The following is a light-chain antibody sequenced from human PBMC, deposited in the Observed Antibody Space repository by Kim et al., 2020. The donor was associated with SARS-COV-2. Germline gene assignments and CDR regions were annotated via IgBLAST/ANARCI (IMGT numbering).Light chain of an antibody. CDR1: ESVGRY. CDR3: QQRSDRPPWT. V-gene: IGKV3-11*01. CDR2: DTS. J-gene: IGKJ1*01. Sequence: EIVLTQSPATLSLSPGERASLSCRASESVGRYLAWYQQKPGQAPRLLIYDTSDRATGIPARFHGSGSGTDFTLTISSLEPEDFAVYYCQQRSDRPPWTFGQGTKVDIK.